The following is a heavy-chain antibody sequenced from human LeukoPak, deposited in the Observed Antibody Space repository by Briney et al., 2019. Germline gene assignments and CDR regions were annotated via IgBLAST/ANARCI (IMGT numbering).Heavy chain of an antibody. CDR1: GYTFTSYH. CDR2: INPSGGST. J-gene: IGHJ4*02. V-gene: IGHV1-46*01. D-gene: IGHD2-21*02. Sequence: ASVKVSCKASGYTFTSYHMHWVRQAPGQGLEWMGIINPSGGSTSYAQKFQGRVTMTRDTSTSTVYMELSSLRSEDTAVYYCARAASRVVVTATIDYWGQGTLVTVSS. CDR3: ARAASRVVVTATIDY.